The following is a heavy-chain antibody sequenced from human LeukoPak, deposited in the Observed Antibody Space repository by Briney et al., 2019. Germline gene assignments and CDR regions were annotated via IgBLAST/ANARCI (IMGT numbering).Heavy chain of an antibody. D-gene: IGHD2-8*02. V-gene: IGHV3-23*01. CDR2: ITGSGGTT. Sequence: GGSLRLSCAASGFTFSSSAMSWVRQAPGKELEWVSVITGSGGTTYYADSVKGRFTISRDISKNTLYLQMNSLRAEDTAVYFCAKLVGYWGQGTLVTVSS. CDR1: GFTFSSSA. J-gene: IGHJ4*02. CDR3: AKLVGY.